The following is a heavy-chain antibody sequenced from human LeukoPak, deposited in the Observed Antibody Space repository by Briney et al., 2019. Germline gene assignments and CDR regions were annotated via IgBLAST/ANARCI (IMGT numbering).Heavy chain of an antibody. J-gene: IGHJ4*02. D-gene: IGHD5-12*01. CDR1: GFTFSSYW. Sequence: GGSLRLSCAASGFTFSSYWMSWVRQAPGKGLEWAANIKQDGSEKYYVDSVKGRFTISRDNAKNSLYLQMNSLRAEDTAVYYCARDSGYSGYDFDYWGRGTLVTVSS. CDR3: ARDSGYSGYDFDY. CDR2: IKQDGSEK. V-gene: IGHV3-7*01.